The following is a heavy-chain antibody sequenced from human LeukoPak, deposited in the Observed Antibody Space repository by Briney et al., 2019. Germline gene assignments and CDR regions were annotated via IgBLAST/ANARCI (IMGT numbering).Heavy chain of an antibody. CDR3: AKDRRDSSGWFRADDY. CDR1: GFIFSSYW. V-gene: IGHV3-7*03. D-gene: IGHD6-19*01. J-gene: IGHJ4*02. CDR2: IKQDGSEK. Sequence: GGSLRLSRAASGFIFSSYWMSWVRQAPGKGLEWVANIKQDGSEKNYVDSVKGRFTISRDDAKNSLYLQMNSLTAEDTAVYYCAKDRRDSSGWFRADDYWGQGTLVTVSS.